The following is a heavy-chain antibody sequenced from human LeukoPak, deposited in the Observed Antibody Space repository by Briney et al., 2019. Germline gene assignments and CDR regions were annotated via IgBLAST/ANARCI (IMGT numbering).Heavy chain of an antibody. Sequence: ASVTVSCKVSGYTLTELSMHWVRQAPGKGLEWMGGFDPEDGETIYAQKFQGRVTMTEDTSTDTAYMELSSLRSEDTAVYYCATIGPEYGMDVWSQGTTVTVSS. J-gene: IGHJ6*02. D-gene: IGHD1-14*01. CDR1: GYTLTELS. V-gene: IGHV1-24*01. CDR3: ATIGPEYGMDV. CDR2: FDPEDGET.